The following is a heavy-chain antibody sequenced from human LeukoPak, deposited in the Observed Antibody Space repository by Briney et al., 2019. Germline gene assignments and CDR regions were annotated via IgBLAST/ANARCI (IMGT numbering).Heavy chain of an antibody. V-gene: IGHV4-30-4*08. CDR1: GGSISSGDYY. CDR2: IYYSGST. CDR3: ARGYTAMVTNRFDP. D-gene: IGHD5-18*01. J-gene: IGHJ5*02. Sequence: PSETLSLTCTVSGGSISSGDYYWSWIRQPPGKGLEWIGYIYYSGSTYYNPSLKSRVTISVDTSKNQFSLKLSSVTAADTAVYYCARGYTAMVTNRFDPWGQGTLVTVSS.